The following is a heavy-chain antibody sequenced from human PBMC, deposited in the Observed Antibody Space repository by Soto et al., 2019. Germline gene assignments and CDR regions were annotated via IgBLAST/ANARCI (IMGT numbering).Heavy chain of an antibody. D-gene: IGHD6-13*01. V-gene: IGHV4-31*03. Sequence: SETLSLTCTVSGGSISSGGYYWRWIRQHPGKGLEWIGYMHYTGFSYYNPSLKSRVTISVDTSKNQFSLKLSSVTAADTAVYYCARVMDSSSWQKYYFDYWGQGTLVTVSS. CDR3: ARVMDSSSWQKYYFDY. J-gene: IGHJ4*02. CDR2: MHYTGFS. CDR1: GGSISSGGYY.